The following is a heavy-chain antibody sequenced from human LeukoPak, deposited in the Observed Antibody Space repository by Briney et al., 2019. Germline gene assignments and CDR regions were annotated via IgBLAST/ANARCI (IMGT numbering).Heavy chain of an antibody. CDR3: ARDLVTQIIDY. V-gene: IGHV3-48*03. J-gene: IGHJ4*02. CDR2: ISSSGSTI. Sequence: GGSLRLSCAASGFTFSSYEMNWVRQAPGKGLEWASYISSSGSTIYYADSVKGRFTISRDNAKNSLYLQMNSLRAEDTAVYYCARDLVTQIIDYWGQGTLVTVSS. D-gene: IGHD3-9*01. CDR1: GFTFSSYE.